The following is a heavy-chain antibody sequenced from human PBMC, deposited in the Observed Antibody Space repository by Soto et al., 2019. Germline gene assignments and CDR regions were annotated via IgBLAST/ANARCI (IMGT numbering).Heavy chain of an antibody. D-gene: IGHD1-26*01. CDR2: IKSKTNGGTA. CDR1: GFTVSDAW. J-gene: IGHJ4*02. Sequence: EVQLVESGGGLVKPGGSLRLSCAASGFTVSDAWMSWVRQAPGKGLEWVGRIKSKTNGGTADYAAPVKGRFTNSRDDSKNTLYLQMNSLKIEDTAVYYCTTDDRWEFTPFDYWGPGTLVTVS. CDR3: TTDDRWEFTPFDY. V-gene: IGHV3-15*01.